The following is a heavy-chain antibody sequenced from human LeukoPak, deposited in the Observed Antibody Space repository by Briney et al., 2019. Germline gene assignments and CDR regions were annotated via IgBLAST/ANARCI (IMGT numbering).Heavy chain of an antibody. D-gene: IGHD6-6*01. CDR1: GFTFSSYG. CDR3: AKDEYSSSPRVFDY. J-gene: IGHJ4*02. Sequence: GGSLRLSCAASGFTFSSYGMHWVRQAPGKGLEWVAFIRYDGSNKYYADSVKGRFTISRDNSKNTLYLQMNSLRAEDTAVYYCAKDEYSSSPRVFDYWGQGTLVTVSS. CDR2: IRYDGSNK. V-gene: IGHV3-30*02.